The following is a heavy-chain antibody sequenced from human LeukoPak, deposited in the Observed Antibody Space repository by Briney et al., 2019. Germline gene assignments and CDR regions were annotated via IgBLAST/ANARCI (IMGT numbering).Heavy chain of an antibody. CDR1: GGSISSGDYY. CDR2: IYYSGST. Sequence: SETLSLTCTVSGGSISSGDYYWSWIRQPPGKGLEWIGYIYYSGSTNYNPSLKSRVTISVDTSKNQFSLKLSSVTAADTAVYYCARAKLIPAAIDYWGQGTLVTVSS. V-gene: IGHV4-61*08. J-gene: IGHJ4*02. D-gene: IGHD2-2*01. CDR3: ARAKLIPAAIDY.